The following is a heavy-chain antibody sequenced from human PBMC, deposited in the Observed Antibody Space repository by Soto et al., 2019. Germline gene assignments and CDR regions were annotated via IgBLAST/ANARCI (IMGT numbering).Heavy chain of an antibody. Sequence: SETLSLTCSVSGGSISGSYWSWIRQSPGKGLEWLGYVYYTGSTNYSPSLRSRVSISVDTSKNEFSLRLSSVIAADTAVYFCARSVAVPGAHIDYWGQGTQVTV. J-gene: IGHJ4*02. CDR2: VYYTGST. V-gene: IGHV4-59*01. CDR3: ARSVAVPGAHIDY. CDR1: GGSISGSY. D-gene: IGHD6-19*01.